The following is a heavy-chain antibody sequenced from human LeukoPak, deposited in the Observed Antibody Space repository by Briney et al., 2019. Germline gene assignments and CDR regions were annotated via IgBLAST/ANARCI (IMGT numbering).Heavy chain of an antibody. Sequence: SETLSLTCTVSGYSLSSGYYWGWIRQPPGKGLGWIGSIYHSGSTYYNPSLKSRVTISVDTSKNQFSLKLSSVTAADTAVYYCARAPTVTNAFDIWGQGTMVTVSS. D-gene: IGHD4-17*01. V-gene: IGHV4-38-2*02. CDR3: ARAPTVTNAFDI. CDR2: IYHSGST. J-gene: IGHJ3*02. CDR1: GYSLSSGYY.